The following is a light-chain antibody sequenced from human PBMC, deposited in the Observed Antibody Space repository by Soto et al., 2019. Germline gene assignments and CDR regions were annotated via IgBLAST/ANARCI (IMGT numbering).Light chain of an antibody. J-gene: IGKJ5*01. Sequence: EIVLTQSPGTLSFSPGERATLSCRASQSVSSTYVAWYQQKSGQAPRLLIYDASNRATGIPARFSGSGSGTDFTLTISSLEPEDFAVYYCQQRSNWITFGQGTRLEN. CDR3: QQRSNWIT. V-gene: IGKV3-11*01. CDR2: DAS. CDR1: QSVSSTY.